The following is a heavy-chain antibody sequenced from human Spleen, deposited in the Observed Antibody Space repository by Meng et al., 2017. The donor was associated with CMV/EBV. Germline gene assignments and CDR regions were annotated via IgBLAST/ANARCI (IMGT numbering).Heavy chain of an antibody. D-gene: IGHD2-2*01. CDR3: AREVVPPRRMDV. Sequence: GGSLRLSCAASGFTFSTYSMNWVRQAPGKGLEWVSFITSSSTTIYYADSVRGRFTISRDNAMNSLHLHISSLSAEDTAVYYCAREVVPPRRMDVWGQGTTVTVSS. CDR1: GFTFSTYS. J-gene: IGHJ6*02. V-gene: IGHV3-48*04. CDR2: ITSSSTTI.